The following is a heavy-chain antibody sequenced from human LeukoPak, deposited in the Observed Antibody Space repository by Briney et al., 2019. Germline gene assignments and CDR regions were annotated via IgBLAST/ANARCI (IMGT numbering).Heavy chain of an antibody. V-gene: IGHV3-23*01. CDR1: GFTFSSNA. CDR2: ISDNGDFT. Sequence: GGSLRLSCAGSGFTFSSNAMSWVRQAPGKGLEWVSSISDNGDFTYYADSVKGRFTISRDNSKNTLFVQMSSLRADDTAVYYCAKGSRQFSRDKAGLIDYWGQGTLVTVSS. J-gene: IGHJ4*02. D-gene: IGHD6-19*01. CDR3: AKGSRQFSRDKAGLIDY.